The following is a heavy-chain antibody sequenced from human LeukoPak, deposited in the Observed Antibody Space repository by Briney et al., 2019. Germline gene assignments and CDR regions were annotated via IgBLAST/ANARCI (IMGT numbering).Heavy chain of an antibody. D-gene: IGHD3-9*01. J-gene: IGHJ4*02. CDR3: ARDLLTGPRDY. CDR2: IYSGGST. V-gene: IGHV3-53*01. CDR1: GFTFSSYW. Sequence: GGSLRLSCAASGFTFSSYWMSWVRQAPGKGLEWVSVIYSGGSTYYADSVKGRFTISRDNSKNTLYLQMNSLRAEDTAVYYCARDLLTGPRDYWGQGTLVTVSS.